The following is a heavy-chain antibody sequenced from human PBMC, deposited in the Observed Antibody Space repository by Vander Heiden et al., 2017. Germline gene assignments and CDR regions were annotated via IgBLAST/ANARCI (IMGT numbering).Heavy chain of an antibody. CDR2: IKGDGSP. V-gene: IGHV3-74*01. CDR1: GLSFTGYW. CDR3: ARDKYYGMDL. Sequence: EVQLVESGGGLVQPGGSLRLSCEASGLSFTGYWVHGVRQAPGKGLVWVSCIKGDGSPFYADSVKGRFTTSRDNAKNTVYLQMNSLRDEDTALYYCARDKYYGMDLWGQGTTVTVSS. J-gene: IGHJ6*02.